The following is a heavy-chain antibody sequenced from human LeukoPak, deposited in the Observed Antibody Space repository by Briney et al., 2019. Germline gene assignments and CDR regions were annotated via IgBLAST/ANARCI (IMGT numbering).Heavy chain of an antibody. V-gene: IGHV4-34*01. CDR3: ARGASSGWYGNFDY. Sequence: NPSETLSLTCAVYGGSFSGYYWSWIRQPPGKGLEWIGEINHSGSTNYNPSLKSRVTISVDTSKNQFSLKLSSVTAADTAVYYCARGASSGWYGNFDYWGQGTPVTVSS. J-gene: IGHJ4*02. CDR1: GGSFSGYY. D-gene: IGHD6-19*01. CDR2: INHSGST.